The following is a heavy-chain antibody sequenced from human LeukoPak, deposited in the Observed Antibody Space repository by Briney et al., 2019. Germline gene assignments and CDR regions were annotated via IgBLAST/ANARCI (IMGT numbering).Heavy chain of an antibody. CDR2: IYYSGNT. CDR3: ARDVVAAAGKGFDP. CDR1: GVSISSSNSY. J-gene: IGHJ5*02. D-gene: IGHD6-13*01. Sequence: PSETLSLTCAVSGVSISSSNSYWGWIRQPPGKGLEWIGSIYYSGNTYYNASLKSRVTISVDTSKNRFSLKLSSVTAAGTAVYYCARDVVAAAGKGFDPWGQGTLVTVSS. V-gene: IGHV4-39*02.